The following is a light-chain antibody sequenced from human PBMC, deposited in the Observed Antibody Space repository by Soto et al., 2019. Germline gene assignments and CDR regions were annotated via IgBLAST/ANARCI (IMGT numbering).Light chain of an antibody. CDR1: QTVFHSSYNKDF. J-gene: IGKJ2*01. CDR2: WAS. CDR3: QQYYSSLT. V-gene: IGKV4-1*01. Sequence: DIVMTQSPVSLSVSLGERATINCKSSQTVFHSSYNKDFLAWYQQKPGQPPKLLFYWASTRESEVPARFSGGGSGTDFSLTISSLQAEDVAVYYCQQYYSSLTFGQGTKLEIK.